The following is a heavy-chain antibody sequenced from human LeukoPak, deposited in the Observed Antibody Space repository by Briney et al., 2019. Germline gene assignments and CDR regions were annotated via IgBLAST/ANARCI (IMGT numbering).Heavy chain of an antibody. CDR1: GGSFRTYY. J-gene: IGHJ4*02. V-gene: IGHV4-59*01. CDR2: FYYSGST. D-gene: IGHD1-26*01. Sequence: SETLSLTCTVTGGSFRTYYWSWIRQTPGKGLEGIGHFYYSGSTTYNPSLKSRVTISVDTSRDQFSLKLTSVSAADTAVYYCARGQGGNYYLNYFDYWGQGALVTVSS. CDR3: ARGQGGNYYLNYFDY.